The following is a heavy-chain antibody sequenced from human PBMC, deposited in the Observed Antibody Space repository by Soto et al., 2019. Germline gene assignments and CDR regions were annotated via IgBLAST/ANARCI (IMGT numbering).Heavy chain of an antibody. CDR3: ATASYGSPFYYYYHAMDA. CDR2: INAGNGNT. J-gene: IGHJ6*02. CDR1: GYTFSSYA. D-gene: IGHD4-17*01. V-gene: IGHV1-3*01. Sequence: ASVKVSCKASGYTFSSYAMHWVRQAPGQRLEWMGWINAGNGNTKYSQKFQGRVTITRDTSASTAYMELSSLRSDDTAVYYCATASYGSPFYYYYHAMDAWGHGPTVTVSS.